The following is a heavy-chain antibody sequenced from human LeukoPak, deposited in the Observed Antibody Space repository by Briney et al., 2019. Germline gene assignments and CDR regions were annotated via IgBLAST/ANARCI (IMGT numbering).Heavy chain of an antibody. CDR1: GGSFSGYY. CDR3: ARGRSGWSSSSLGRWFDP. CDR2: INHSGST. V-gene: IGHV4-34*01. D-gene: IGHD6-6*01. Sequence: SGTLSLTCAVYGGSFSGYYWSWIRQPPGKGLEWIGEINHSGSTNYNPSLKSRVTISVDTSKNQFSLKLSSVTAADTAVYYCARGRSGWSSSSLGRWFDPWGQGTLVTVSS. J-gene: IGHJ5*02.